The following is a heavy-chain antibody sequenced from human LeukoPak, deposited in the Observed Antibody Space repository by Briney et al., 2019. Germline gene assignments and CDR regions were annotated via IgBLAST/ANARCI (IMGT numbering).Heavy chain of an antibody. CDR3: AREPYSGSSPYYFDY. V-gene: IGHV1-69*06. CDR1: GGTFSSYA. CDR2: IIPIFGTA. D-gene: IGHD1-26*01. Sequence: GASVKVSCKASGGTFSSYAISWVRQAPGQGLEWMGGIIPIFGTANYAQKFQGRVTITADKSTSTAYMELSSLRSEDTAVYYCAREPYSGSSPYYFDYWGQGTLVTVSS. J-gene: IGHJ4*02.